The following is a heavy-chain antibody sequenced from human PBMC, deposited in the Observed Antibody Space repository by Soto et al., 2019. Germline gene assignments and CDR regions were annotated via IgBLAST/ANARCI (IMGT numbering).Heavy chain of an antibody. V-gene: IGHV1-18*01. CDR3: ARDNRKELWVEGLNAMDV. J-gene: IGHJ6*02. CDR1: GYTFSTYG. Sequence: QIQLVQSGPDVKKPGASVKVSCKASGYTFSTYGLSWVRQAPGQGLEWMGWISGYNGRTNYAQKFRGRVTLTTDTSASTAYMELRSLRPDDTAMYYCARDNRKELWVEGLNAMDVWGPGTTVTVSS. D-gene: IGHD3-10*01. CDR2: ISGYNGRT.